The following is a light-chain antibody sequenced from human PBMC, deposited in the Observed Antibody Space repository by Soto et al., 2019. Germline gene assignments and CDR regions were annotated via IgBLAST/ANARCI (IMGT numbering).Light chain of an antibody. CDR1: QAIDSW. CDR3: QQTLSFPPT. V-gene: IGKV1-12*01. J-gene: IGKJ1*01. CDR2: TGS. Sequence: DIQMTQSPSSVSASVGDRVTITCRASQAIDSWLAWYQQKPGEAPKHLIFTGSLLHSGVPPRFSGSGSGTDFTLTISSLQPEDFATYYCQQTLSFPPTFGQGTKV.